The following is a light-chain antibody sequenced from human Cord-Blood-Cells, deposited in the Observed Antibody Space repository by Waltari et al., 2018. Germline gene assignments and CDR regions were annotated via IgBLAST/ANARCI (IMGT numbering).Light chain of an antibody. CDR3: QQYNRYSP. CDR1: QCISSW. J-gene: IGKJ1*01. Sequence: IQRTQSPATPSPSVGDRVAITRRPIQCISSWLAWYQQKPVKAPKLLIYKASSLESWVPSRFSGSGSGTEFTLTISSLQPDDFETYHCQQYNRYSPFGQGTKVELK. V-gene: IGKV1-5*03. CDR2: KAS.